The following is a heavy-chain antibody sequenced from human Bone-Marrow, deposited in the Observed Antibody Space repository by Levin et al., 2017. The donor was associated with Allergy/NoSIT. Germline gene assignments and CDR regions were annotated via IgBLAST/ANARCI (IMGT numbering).Heavy chain of an antibody. CDR3: ARDPAVTRDGYFDL. CDR1: GFAFTDYY. D-gene: IGHD4-17*01. CDR2: INPNNGAT. Sequence: ASVKVSCKASGFAFTDYYMHWVRQAPGQGLVWLGWINPNNGATKYALKFQDRVTMTRDTSISTAYMEFRRLRSDDTAVFYCARDPAVTRDGYFDLWGRGTLVSVSS. J-gene: IGHJ2*01. V-gene: IGHV1-2*02.